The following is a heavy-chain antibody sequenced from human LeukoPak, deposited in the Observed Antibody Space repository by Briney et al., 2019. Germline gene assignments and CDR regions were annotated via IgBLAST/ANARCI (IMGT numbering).Heavy chain of an antibody. V-gene: IGHV3-7*01. Sequence: GGSLRLSCTASGFTFSTYWMTWVRQAPGKGLEWMANIKPDGSDKYHVDSVKGRFTISRDNAKKSLYLQMNSLRPEDTAVYFCAKGRYGMDVCGQGTTVTVSS. J-gene: IGHJ6*02. CDR1: GFTFSTYW. CDR3: AKGRYGMDV. CDR2: IKPDGSDK.